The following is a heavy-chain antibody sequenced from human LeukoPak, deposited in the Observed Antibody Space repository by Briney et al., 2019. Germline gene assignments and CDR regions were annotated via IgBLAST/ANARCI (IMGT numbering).Heavy chain of an antibody. CDR3: ARMHSGSSFYFDY. D-gene: IGHD1-26*01. CDR1: GGSISSYY. CDR2: LYYTGST. J-gene: IGHJ4*02. Sequence: SETLSLTCTVSGGSISSYYWSWIRQPPGKGLEWIGYLYYTGSTNYSPSLKSRGTISVDTSKYQFSLKLTSVTAADTAVYYCARMHSGSSFYFDYWGQGALVTVPS. V-gene: IGHV4-59*08.